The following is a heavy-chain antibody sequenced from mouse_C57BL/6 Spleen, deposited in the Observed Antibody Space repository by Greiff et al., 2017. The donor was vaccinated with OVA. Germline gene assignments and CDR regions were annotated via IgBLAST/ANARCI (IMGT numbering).Heavy chain of an antibody. CDR2: INYDGSST. CDR1: GFTFSDYY. Sequence: EVKVEESEGGLVQPGSSMKLSCTASGFTFSDYYMAWVRQVPEKGLEWVANINYDGSSTYYLDSLKSRFIISRDNAKNILYLQMSSLKSEDTATYYCARDTSYYSNYVGFAYWGQGTLVTVSA. D-gene: IGHD2-5*01. V-gene: IGHV5-16*01. CDR3: ARDTSYYSNYVGFAY. J-gene: IGHJ3*01.